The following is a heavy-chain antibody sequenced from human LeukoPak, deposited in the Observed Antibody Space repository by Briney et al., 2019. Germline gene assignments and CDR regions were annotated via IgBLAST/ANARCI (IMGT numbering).Heavy chain of an antibody. J-gene: IGHJ5*02. Sequence: SSETLSLTCTVSGGSISSGSYYWSWLRQPAGKGLEWIGRIYTSGSTNYNPSIKSRVTISVDTSKNQFSLKLSYGPAADTAVYYCARDWAYCGGDCPPVWFDPWGKGTLVTVS. CDR1: GGSISSGSYY. V-gene: IGHV4-61*02. CDR2: IYTSGST. D-gene: IGHD2-21*02. CDR3: ARDWAYCGGDCPPVWFDP.